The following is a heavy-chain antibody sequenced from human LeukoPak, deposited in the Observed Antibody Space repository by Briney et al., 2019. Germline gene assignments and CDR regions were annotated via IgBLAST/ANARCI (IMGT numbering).Heavy chain of an antibody. CDR3: ANYDRGSYSFDY. D-gene: IGHD1-26*01. J-gene: IGHJ4*02. V-gene: IGHV3-7*01. Sequence: PGGSLRLSCAASGFTFSSYWMTWVRQAPGKGLEWVATIKQDGSGKYYVDPVKGRFTISRDNAKNSLYLQMNSLRAEDTAVYYCANYDRGSYSFDYWGQGTLVTVSS. CDR1: GFTFSSYW. CDR2: IKQDGSGK.